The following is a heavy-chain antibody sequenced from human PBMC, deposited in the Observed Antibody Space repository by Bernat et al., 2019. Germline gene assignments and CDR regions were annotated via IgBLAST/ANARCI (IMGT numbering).Heavy chain of an antibody. Sequence: QFQLVQSGAEVKKPGSSVKVSCKASGGTFSSYAISWVRQAPVQGLEWLGGIIPIFGTANYAQKFQGRVTITADEYTSTAYMELSSLRSEDTAVYYCARGSFIRDYYDSSGRSDAFDIWGQGTMVTVSS. J-gene: IGHJ3*02. D-gene: IGHD3-22*01. CDR2: IIPIFGTA. CDR3: ARGSFIRDYYDSSGRSDAFDI. V-gene: IGHV1-69*01. CDR1: GGTFSSYA.